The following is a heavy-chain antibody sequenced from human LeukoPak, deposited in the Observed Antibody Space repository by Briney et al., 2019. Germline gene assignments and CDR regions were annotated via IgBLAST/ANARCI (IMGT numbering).Heavy chain of an antibody. CDR2: INPNSGGT. D-gene: IGHD1-14*01. J-gene: IGHJ3*02. CDR1: GYTFTGYF. V-gene: IGHV1-2*02. Sequence: ASVKVSCKASGYTFTGYFMHWVRQAPGQGLEWMGWINPNSGGTNFAQKFQGRVTMARDTSISTAYMELSRLRSDDTAVYYCATTTDSRDAFDIWGQGTMVTVSS. CDR3: ATTTDSRDAFDI.